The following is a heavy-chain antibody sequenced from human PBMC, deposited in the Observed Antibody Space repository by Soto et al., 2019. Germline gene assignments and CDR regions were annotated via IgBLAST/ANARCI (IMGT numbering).Heavy chain of an antibody. CDR1: GGSISSGDYY. D-gene: IGHD2-2*01. CDR2: IYHSGSA. V-gene: IGHV4-30-4*01. CDR3: ARKRPDGASLAP. Sequence: QVQLQESGPGLVKPSQTLSLTCTVSGGSISSGDYYWSWIRQPQGKGLEWIGYIYHSGSAYYNPSLKSRVTISVDTSKTQSPPTLSAVTAADTAVYYCARKRPDGASLAPWCQGTLFSVSS. J-gene: IGHJ5*02.